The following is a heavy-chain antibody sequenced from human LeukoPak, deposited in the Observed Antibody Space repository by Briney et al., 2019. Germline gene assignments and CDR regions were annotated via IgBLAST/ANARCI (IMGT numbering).Heavy chain of an antibody. V-gene: IGHV4-4*02. CDR3: ASAGVIIAPGAFDI. D-gene: IGHD3-10*01. CDR2: IYHSGST. Sequence: ASETLSLTCTVSGGSISSSNWWSWVRQPPGKGLEWIGEIYHSGSTNYNPSLKSRVTISVDKSKNQFSLKLSSVTAADTAVYYCASAGVIIAPGAFDIWGQGTMVTVSS. CDR1: GGSISSSNW. J-gene: IGHJ3*02.